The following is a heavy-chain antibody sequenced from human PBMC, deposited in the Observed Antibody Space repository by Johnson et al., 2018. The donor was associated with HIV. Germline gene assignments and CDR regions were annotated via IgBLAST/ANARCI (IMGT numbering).Heavy chain of an antibody. CDR2: IYSGDST. Sequence: VQLVESWGGLVQPGGSLRPSCAASGLTVSTNDINWVRQAPGKGLEWVATIYSGDSTYYADSLEGRFTISRDKSKNTVYLQMNSLKGEDTAVYYCARDGPGDGNAMGGSGAFDIWGKGTMVTVSS. D-gene: IGHD5-24*01. J-gene: IGHJ3*02. CDR1: GLTVSTND. V-gene: IGHV3-66*01. CDR3: ARDGPGDGNAMGGSGAFDI.